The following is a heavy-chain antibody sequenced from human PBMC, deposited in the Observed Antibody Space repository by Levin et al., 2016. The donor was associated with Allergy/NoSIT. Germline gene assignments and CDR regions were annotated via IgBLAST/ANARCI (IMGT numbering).Heavy chain of an antibody. J-gene: IGHJ6*02. Sequence: SETLSLTCTVSGGSISSGSYYWSWIRQPAGKGLEWIGRIYTSGSTNYNPSLKSRVTISVDTSKNQFSLKLSSVTAADTAVYYCARGDAYSSSWYFYYGMDVWGQGTTVTVSS. D-gene: IGHD6-13*01. CDR1: GGSISSGSYY. V-gene: IGHV4-61*02. CDR2: IYTSGST. CDR3: ARGDAYSSSWYFYYGMDV.